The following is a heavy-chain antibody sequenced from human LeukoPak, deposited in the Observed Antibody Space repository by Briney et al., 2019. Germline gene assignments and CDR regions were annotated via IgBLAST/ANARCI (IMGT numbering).Heavy chain of an antibody. CDR2: IYPSGRT. CDR1: GYSLSSGYS. V-gene: IGHV4-38-2*01. D-gene: IGHD6-19*01. Sequence: PSDTLSLTCAVSGYSLSSGYSWGWIRQPPGKGLEWIGSIYPSGRTYYNPSPKRRHTISIDTSHNHFSLTLRSVTSADRAVYYCARNFWKYSSGWSVDYWGQGILVTVSS. CDR3: ARNFWKYSSGWSVDY. J-gene: IGHJ4*02.